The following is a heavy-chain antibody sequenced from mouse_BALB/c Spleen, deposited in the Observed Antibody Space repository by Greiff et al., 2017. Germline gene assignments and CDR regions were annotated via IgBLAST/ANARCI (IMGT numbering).Heavy chain of an antibody. J-gene: IGHJ4*01. CDR2: INPSTGYT. CDR3: ARRVSYYAMDY. CDR1: GYTFTSYW. V-gene: IGHV1-7*01. Sequence: VQLQQSGAELAKPGASVKMSCKASGYTFTSYWMHWVKQRPGQGLEWIGYINPSTGYTEYNQKFKDKATLTADKSSSTAYIQLSSLTSEDSAVYYCARRVSYYAMDYWGQGTSVTVSS.